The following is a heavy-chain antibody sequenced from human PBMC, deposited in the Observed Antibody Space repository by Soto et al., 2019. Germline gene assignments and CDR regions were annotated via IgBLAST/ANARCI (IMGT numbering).Heavy chain of an antibody. CDR2: IKSKTDGGTT. Sequence: PGGSLRLSCAASGFTFSNAWMNWVRQAPGKGLEWVGRIKSKTDGGTTDYAAPVKGRFTISRDDSKNTLYLQMNSLKTEDTAVYYCTTSLYDSSGYLYYYYYYGMDVWGQGTTVTVSS. CDR3: TTSLYDSSGYLYYYYYYGMDV. J-gene: IGHJ6*02. CDR1: GFTFSNAW. D-gene: IGHD3-22*01. V-gene: IGHV3-15*07.